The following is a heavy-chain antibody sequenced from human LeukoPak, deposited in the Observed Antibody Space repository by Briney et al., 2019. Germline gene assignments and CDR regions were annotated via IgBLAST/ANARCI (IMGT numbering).Heavy chain of an antibody. CDR3: ARYYYGSGSYYNSDGMDV. V-gene: IGHV1-18*04. D-gene: IGHD3-10*01. Sequence: ASVKVSCKASGYTFTIYGISWVRQAPGQGLEWMGWLSAYNGNTNYAQKLQGRVTMTTDTSTSTAYMELRSLRSDDTAVYYCARYYYGSGSYYNSDGMDVWGKGTTVTVSS. J-gene: IGHJ6*04. CDR1: GYTFTIYG. CDR2: LSAYNGNT.